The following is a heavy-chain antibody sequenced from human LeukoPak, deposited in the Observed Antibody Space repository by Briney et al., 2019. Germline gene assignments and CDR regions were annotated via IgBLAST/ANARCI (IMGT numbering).Heavy chain of an antibody. V-gene: IGHV4-39*01. CDR3: ARLEWFGELSPHFDY. Sequence: SETLPLTCTVSGGSISSSSYYWGWIRQPPGKGLEWIGSIYYSGSTYYNPSLKSRVTISVDTSKNQFSLKLSSVTAADTAVYYCARLEWFGELSPHFDYWGQGTLVTVSS. D-gene: IGHD3-10*01. J-gene: IGHJ4*02. CDR2: IYYSGST. CDR1: GGSISSSSYY.